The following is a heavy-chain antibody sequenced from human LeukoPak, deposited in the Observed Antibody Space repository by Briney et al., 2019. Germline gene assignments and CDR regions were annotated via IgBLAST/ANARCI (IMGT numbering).Heavy chain of an antibody. Sequence: PGGSLRLSCVASGFTFSNHWMHWVRQAPGKGLVWVSRINNDGRSTSYADSVKGRFTISRDNAKNTLYLQMNSLRAEDTAVYYCARDKAGDYGDYILDYWGQGTLVTVSS. CDR1: GFTFSNHW. V-gene: IGHV3-74*01. CDR2: INNDGRST. D-gene: IGHD4-17*01. J-gene: IGHJ4*02. CDR3: ARDKAGDYGDYILDY.